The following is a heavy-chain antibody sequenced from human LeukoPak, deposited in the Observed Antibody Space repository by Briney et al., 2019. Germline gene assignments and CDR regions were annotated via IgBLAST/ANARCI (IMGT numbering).Heavy chain of an antibody. CDR1: GFTFSSYW. CDR3: ARRGVSPSPYYFHY. Sequence: PGGSLRLSCAASGFTFSSYWMHWVRQAPGKGLVWVSRINSDGSSTSYADSVKGRFTISRDNSKNTLYLQMNSLRAEDTAVYYCARRGVSPSPYYFHYWGQGTLVTVSS. CDR2: INSDGSST. J-gene: IGHJ4*02. V-gene: IGHV3-74*01. D-gene: IGHD2-8*01.